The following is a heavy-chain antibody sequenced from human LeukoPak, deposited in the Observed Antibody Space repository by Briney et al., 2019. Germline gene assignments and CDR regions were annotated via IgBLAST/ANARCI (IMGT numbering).Heavy chain of an antibody. J-gene: IGHJ4*02. CDR2: INHSGSY. D-gene: IGHD3-10*01. V-gene: IGHV4-34*01. Sequence: SDTESLTCAVYGESFSPYYWSWLRQPPARGLEWIGEINHSGSYNYNPSLKRRVTISVDASKNQFSLKLTSVPGADTAVYYCARSSYYGSGSSPKYFDYWGQGTLVTVSS. CDR1: GESFSPYY. CDR3: ARSSYYGSGSSPKYFDY.